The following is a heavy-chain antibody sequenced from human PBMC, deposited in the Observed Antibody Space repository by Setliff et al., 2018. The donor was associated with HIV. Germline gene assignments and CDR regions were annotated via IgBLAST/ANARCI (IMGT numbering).Heavy chain of an antibody. V-gene: IGHV3-30*07. CDR1: GFTFSSYT. CDR3: ARVQYFNSGGYWATIRHYYYMDV. D-gene: IGHD3-22*01. CDR2: ITHDGSSK. J-gene: IGHJ6*03. Sequence: GGSLRLSCAASGFTFSSYTMHWVRQAPGKGLEWVAVITHDGSSKYYADSVKGRFTISRDNAENSLFLQMNSLRAEDTAVYYCARVQYFNSGGYWATIRHYYYMDVWGKGTAVTVSS.